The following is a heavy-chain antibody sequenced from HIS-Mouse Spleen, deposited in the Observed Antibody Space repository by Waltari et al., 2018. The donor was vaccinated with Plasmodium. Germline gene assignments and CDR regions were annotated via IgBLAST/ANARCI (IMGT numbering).Heavy chain of an antibody. CDR2: INPSGST. J-gene: IGHJ2*01. CDR3: ARVTSSGVYWYFDL. D-gene: IGHD3-3*01. V-gene: IGHV4-34*01. CDR1: GGSFSGYY. Sequence: QVQLQQWGAGLLKPSETLSLTCAVYGGSFSGYYWSWIPQPPGKGLGWIGEINPSGSTNSNPSLKIRVTMSVDTSKNRFSLKLSSVTAADTAVYYCARVTSSGVYWYFDLWGRGTLVTVSS.